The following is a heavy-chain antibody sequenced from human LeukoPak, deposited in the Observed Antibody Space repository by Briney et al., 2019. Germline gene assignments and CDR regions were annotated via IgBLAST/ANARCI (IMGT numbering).Heavy chain of an antibody. V-gene: IGHV3-66*01. J-gene: IGHJ3*02. Sequence: GSLSLSCAASGVTASSNYMCWVRQAREKGLEWVSVIYSGGSTYYADSVKGRFTISRDNSKNTLYLQLNSLRAEDTAVYYCARVRVGATYGGAFDIWGQGTMVTVSS. CDR2: IYSGGST. D-gene: IGHD1-26*01. CDR3: ARVRVGATYGGAFDI. CDR1: GVTASSNY.